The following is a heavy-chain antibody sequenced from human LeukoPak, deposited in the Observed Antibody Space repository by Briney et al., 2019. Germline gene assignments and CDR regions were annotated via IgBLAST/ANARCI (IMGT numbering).Heavy chain of an antibody. D-gene: IGHD4/OR15-4a*01. CDR1: GFHFRNYA. Sequence: GGSLRLSCAASGFHFRNYAMSWVRQAPGKGLDWVVSSSGSGDRTFYGDPVKGRFTISRDNSKTTLYLQMKSLKVEDTAVYYCARHDYGGGVSSEYFQHWGQGTLVTVS. CDR2: SSGSGDRT. J-gene: IGHJ1*01. CDR3: ARHDYGGGVSSEYFQH. V-gene: IGHV3-23*01.